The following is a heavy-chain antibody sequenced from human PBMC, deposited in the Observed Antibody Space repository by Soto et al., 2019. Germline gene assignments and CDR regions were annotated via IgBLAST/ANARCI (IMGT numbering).Heavy chain of an antibody. CDR1: GFTFSSYA. CDR2: ISGSGGST. D-gene: IGHD3-3*01. Sequence: EVQLLESGGGLVQPGGSLRLSCAVSGFTFSSYAMSWVRQAPGKGLERVSGISGSGGSTYYADSVKGRFTISRDNSKNTLYLQMNSLRAEDTAVYYCAKSLPRLRFLEWLAFDIWGQGTMVTVSS. CDR3: AKSLPRLRFLEWLAFDI. V-gene: IGHV3-23*01. J-gene: IGHJ3*02.